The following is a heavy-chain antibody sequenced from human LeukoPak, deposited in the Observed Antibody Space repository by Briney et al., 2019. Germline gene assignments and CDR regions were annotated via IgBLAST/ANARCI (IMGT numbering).Heavy chain of an antibody. CDR2: IIPILGIA. J-gene: IGHJ4*02. CDR3: GRGGGGLLS. D-gene: IGHD3-10*01. Sequence: ASVKVSCKASGYTFTSYDINWVRQATGQGLEWMGRIIPILGIANYAQKFQGRVTITADKSTSTAYMELSSLRSEDTAVYYCGRGGGGLLSWGQGTLVTVSS. CDR1: GYTFTSYD. V-gene: IGHV1-69*04.